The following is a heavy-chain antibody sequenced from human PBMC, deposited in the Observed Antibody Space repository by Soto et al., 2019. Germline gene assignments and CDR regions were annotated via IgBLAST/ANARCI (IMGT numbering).Heavy chain of an antibody. D-gene: IGHD6-19*01. V-gene: IGHV3-23*01. CDR2: ISGSGGST. CDR1: GFTFSSYA. CDR3: ANPVGSSGWYEGNHDY. Sequence: EVQLLESGGGLVQPGGSLRLSCAASGFTFSSYAMSWVRQAPGKGLEWVSAISGSGGSTYYADSVKGRFTISRDNSKNPLYLQMNSLRAEDTAVYYCANPVGSSGWYEGNHDYWGQGTLVTVSS. J-gene: IGHJ4*02.